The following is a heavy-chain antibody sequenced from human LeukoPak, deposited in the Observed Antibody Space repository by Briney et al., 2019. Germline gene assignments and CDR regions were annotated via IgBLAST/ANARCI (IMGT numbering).Heavy chain of an antibody. CDR1: GYSFTSYW. Sequence: GESLKISCKGSGYSFTSYWIGWVRQMPGKGLGWMGIIYPGDSDTRYSPSFQGQVTISADKSISTAYLQWSSLKASDTAMYYCARRRVDHYDSSAHADYFDYWGQGTLVTVSS. J-gene: IGHJ4*02. CDR2: IYPGDSDT. CDR3: ARRRVDHYDSSAHADYFDY. D-gene: IGHD3-22*01. V-gene: IGHV5-51*01.